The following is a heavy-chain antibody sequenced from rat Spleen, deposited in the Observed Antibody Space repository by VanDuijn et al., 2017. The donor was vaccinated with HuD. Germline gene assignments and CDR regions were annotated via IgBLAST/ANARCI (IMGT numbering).Heavy chain of an antibody. CDR3: ARQEDYGGYSRDYFGY. V-gene: IGHV5-22*01. CDR1: GFTFSDYY. CDR2: ISYEGNTA. J-gene: IGHJ2*01. Sequence: VQLVESGGVLVQPGRSMKLSCAASGFTFSDYYMAWVRQAPKKGLEWVDSISYEGNTAFYGDSMKGRFTISRDNAKSTLYLQISSLRSEDTATYYCARQEDYGGYSRDYFGYWGQGVVVTVSS. D-gene: IGHD1-11*01.